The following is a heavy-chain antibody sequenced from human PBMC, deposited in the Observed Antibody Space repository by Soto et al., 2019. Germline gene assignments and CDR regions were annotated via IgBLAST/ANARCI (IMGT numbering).Heavy chain of an antibody. CDR3: ARDLIRGVVVGYYAMAV. Sequence: ASVKVSCKASGYTFTGYYMHWVRQAPGQGLEWMGWVNPNSGGTNYAQKFQGWVIMTRDTSISTAYMELSRLRSDDTAVYYCARDLIRGVVVGYYAMAVGGKGTTVTVPS. D-gene: IGHD2-15*01. CDR1: GYTFTGYY. CDR2: VNPNSGGT. J-gene: IGHJ6*04. V-gene: IGHV1-2*04.